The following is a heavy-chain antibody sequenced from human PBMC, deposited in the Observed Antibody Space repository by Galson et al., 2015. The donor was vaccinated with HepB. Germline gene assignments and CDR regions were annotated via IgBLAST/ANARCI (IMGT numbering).Heavy chain of an antibody. CDR2: IRYDEYEY. CDR3: VRDRPYKGGNFFDF. D-gene: IGHD3-10*01. Sequence: SLRLSCAASGFSFSDYWMSWTRQAPGKRPEWVANIRYDEYEYYYADFVKGRFTISRDNARNSVFLQMSSLRRDDTAVYYCVRDRPYKGGNFFDFWGQGALVTVSS. V-gene: IGHV3-7*03. CDR1: GFSFSDYW. J-gene: IGHJ4*02.